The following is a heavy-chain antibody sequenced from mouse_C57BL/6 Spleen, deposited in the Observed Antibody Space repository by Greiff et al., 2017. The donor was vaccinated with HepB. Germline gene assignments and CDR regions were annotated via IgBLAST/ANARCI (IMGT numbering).Heavy chain of an antibody. D-gene: IGHD2-4*01. CDR2: ISSGSSTI. V-gene: IGHV5-17*01. CDR1: GFTFSDYG. J-gene: IGHJ4*01. CDR3: ARGDYDYEDYAMDY. Sequence: EVQVVESGGGLVKPGGSLKLSCAASGFTFSDYGMHWVRQAPEKGLEWVAYISSGSSTIYYADTVKGRFTISRDNAKNTLFLQMTSLRSEDTAMYYCARGDYDYEDYAMDYWGQGTSVTVSS.